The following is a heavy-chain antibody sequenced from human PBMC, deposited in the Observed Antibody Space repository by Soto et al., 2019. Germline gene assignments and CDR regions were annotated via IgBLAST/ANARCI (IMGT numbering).Heavy chain of an antibody. CDR3: ARGLMTTDYYYYGMDA. J-gene: IGHJ6*02. Sequence: GGSLRLSCAATGFTFSDHYVDWVRQAPGKGLEWVGRTRDRANSYTTEYAASVKGRFTISRDDSKNALYLQMNSLKIEDTAVYYCARGLMTTDYYYYGMDAWGQGTTVTVSS. CDR2: TRDRANSYTT. V-gene: IGHV3-72*01. CDR1: GFTFSDHY.